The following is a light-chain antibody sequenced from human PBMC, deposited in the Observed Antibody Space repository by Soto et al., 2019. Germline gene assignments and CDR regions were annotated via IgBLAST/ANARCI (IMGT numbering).Light chain of an antibody. CDR2: EGN. CDR3: CAYTSTSALYV. J-gene: IGLJ1*01. CDR1: SSDVGSYNL. Sequence: QSALTQPASVSGSPGQSITISCTGTSSDVGSYNLVSWYQQHPGKAPKLMIYEGNKRPSGVSNRFSASKSGNTASLTISGLQTEDEADYYCCAYTSTSALYVFGTGTKLTVL. V-gene: IGLV2-14*02.